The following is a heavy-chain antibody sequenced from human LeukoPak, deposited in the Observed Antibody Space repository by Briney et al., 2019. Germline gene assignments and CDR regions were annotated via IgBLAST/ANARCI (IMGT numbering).Heavy chain of an antibody. V-gene: IGHV4-39*01. CDR2: IYYSGST. J-gene: IGHJ4*02. CDR3: ASPGPAEYYDILTGYLFHGHYFDY. CDR1: GGSISSSSYY. Sequence: TSETLSLTCTVSGGSISSSSYYWGWIRQPPGKGLEWIGSIYYSGSTYYNPSLKSRVTISVDTSKNQFSLKLSSVTAADTAVYYCASPGPAEYYDILTGYLFHGHYFDYWGQGTLVTVSS. D-gene: IGHD3-9*01.